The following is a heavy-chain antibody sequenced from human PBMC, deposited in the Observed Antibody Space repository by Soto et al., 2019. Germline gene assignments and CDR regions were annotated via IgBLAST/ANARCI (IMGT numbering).Heavy chain of an antibody. Sequence: QVQLVQSGAEVKKPGSSVKVSCKASGGTFSSYAISWVRQAPGQGLEWMGGIIPIFGTANYAQKFQGRVTITADASTSTAYMGLSSLRSEDTAVYYCARGYCSGGSCYEINWFDPWGQGTLVTVSS. J-gene: IGHJ5*02. D-gene: IGHD2-15*01. CDR2: IIPIFGTA. V-gene: IGHV1-69*01. CDR1: GGTFSSYA. CDR3: ARGYCSGGSCYEINWFDP.